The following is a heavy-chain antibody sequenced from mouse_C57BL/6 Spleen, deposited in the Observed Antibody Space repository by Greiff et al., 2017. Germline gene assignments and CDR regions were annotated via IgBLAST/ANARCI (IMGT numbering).Heavy chain of an antibody. J-gene: IGHJ4*01. V-gene: IGHV7-1*01. CDR2: SRNKANDDTT. CDR1: GFTFSDFY. Sequence: EVQGVESGGGLVQSGRSLRLSCATSGFTFSDFYMEWVRQAPGKGLEWIAASRNKANDDTTEYSASVKGRFIISRDTSQSILYLQMNAMRAEDTAIYYCARDERGYAMDYWGQGPSVTVSS. CDR3: ARDERGYAMDY.